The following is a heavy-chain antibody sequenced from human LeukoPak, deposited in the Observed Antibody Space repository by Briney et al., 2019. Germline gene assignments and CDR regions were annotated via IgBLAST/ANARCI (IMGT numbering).Heavy chain of an antibody. V-gene: IGHV3-23*01. J-gene: IGHJ4*02. Sequence: PRGSLRLSCAASGFTFSSSAMSWVRQAPGKGLEWVSGISGSGGSTYYADSVKGRFTISRDNSKNTLYLQMNSLRAEDTAVYYCAKDAATSLYYYDSSGYYDGEGFDYWGLGTLVTVSS. CDR3: AKDAATSLYYYDSSGYYDGEGFDY. D-gene: IGHD3-22*01. CDR1: GFTFSSSA. CDR2: ISGSGGST.